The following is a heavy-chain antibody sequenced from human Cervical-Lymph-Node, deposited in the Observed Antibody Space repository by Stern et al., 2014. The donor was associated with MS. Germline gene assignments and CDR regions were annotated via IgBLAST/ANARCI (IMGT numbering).Heavy chain of an antibody. CDR2: LSGSGRST. V-gene: IGHV3-23*04. CDR1: GFPFRSFA. Sequence: EVQLEESGGGLVQSGGSLRLSCAVSGFPFRSFAMSWVRQAPGKGLGWVSALSGSGRSTYYADSVKGRFTTSRDNSKNTLYLQMNSLRAEDTAVYYCAKDSSSWPENYFDYWGQGTPVTVSS. CDR3: AKDSSSWPENYFDY. D-gene: IGHD6-13*01. J-gene: IGHJ4*02.